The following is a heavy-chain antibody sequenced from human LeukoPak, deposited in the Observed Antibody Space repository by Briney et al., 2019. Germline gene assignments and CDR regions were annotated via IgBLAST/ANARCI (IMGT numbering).Heavy chain of an antibody. J-gene: IGHJ4*02. Sequence: GGSLRLSCAASGFTFSSYGMHWVRQAPGKGLEWVAVIWYDGSNKYYADSVKGRFTISRDNSKNTLYLQMNSLRAEDTAVYYCARDPLGTRPGFDYWGQGTLVTVSS. CDR3: ARDPLGTRPGFDY. V-gene: IGHV3-33*01. CDR1: GFTFSSYG. D-gene: IGHD1-1*01. CDR2: IWYDGSNK.